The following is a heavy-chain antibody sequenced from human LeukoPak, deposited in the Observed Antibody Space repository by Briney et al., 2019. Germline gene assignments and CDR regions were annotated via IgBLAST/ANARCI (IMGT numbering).Heavy chain of an antibody. CDR3: ARGSYYDSSGYYY. Sequence: GGSLRLSCAASGFTFSSYWMSWVRQAPGKGLEWVADIKQDGSEKYYVDSVKGRFTISRDNAKNSLYLQMDSLRAEDTAVYYCARGSYYDSSGYYYWGQGTLVTASS. CDR1: GFTFSSYW. V-gene: IGHV3-7*01. J-gene: IGHJ4*02. D-gene: IGHD3-22*01. CDR2: IKQDGSEK.